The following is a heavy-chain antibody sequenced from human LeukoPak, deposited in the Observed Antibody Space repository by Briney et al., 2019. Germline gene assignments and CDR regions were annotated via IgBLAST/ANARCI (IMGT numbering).Heavy chain of an antibody. CDR2: IYTSGST. D-gene: IGHD3-9*01. Sequence: SETLSLTCTVSGGSISSYYWSWIWQPPGKGLEWIGYIYTSGSTNYNPSLKSRVTISVDTSKNQFSLKLSSVTAADTAVYYCARSRYYDILTGYYSYYFDYWGQGTLVTVSS. CDR3: ARSRYYDILTGYYSYYFDY. CDR1: GGSISSYY. J-gene: IGHJ4*02. V-gene: IGHV4-4*09.